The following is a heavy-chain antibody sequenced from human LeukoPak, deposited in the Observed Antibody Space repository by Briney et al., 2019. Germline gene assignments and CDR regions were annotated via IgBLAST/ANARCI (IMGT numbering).Heavy chain of an antibody. CDR1: GFIFSTYD. J-gene: IGHJ4*02. V-gene: IGHV3-30-3*01. CDR3: ARHFTTGSIDH. D-gene: IGHD3-9*01. Sequence: GGSLRLSCAASGFIFSTYDMHWVRQAPGKGLEWVAVISREGGIAYHADSVKGRFTISRDNSKSTLYLQMNSLRADDTAVYYCARHFTTGSIDHWGQGNLVTVSS. CDR2: ISREGGIA.